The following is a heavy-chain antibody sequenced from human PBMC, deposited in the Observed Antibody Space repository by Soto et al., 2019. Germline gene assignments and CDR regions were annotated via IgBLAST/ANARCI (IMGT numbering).Heavy chain of an antibody. Sequence: GGSLRLSYPPAGFTCSSYATSWLRQAPGKGLEWVSAISGSGGSTYYADSVKGRFTISRDNSKNTLYLQMNSLRAEDTAVYYCAKRYYDFWCGLPYGMDVWGQGTTVTVAS. CDR3: AKRYYDFWCGLPYGMDV. D-gene: IGHD3-3*01. J-gene: IGHJ6*02. CDR1: GFTCSSYA. V-gene: IGHV3-23*01. CDR2: ISGSGGST.